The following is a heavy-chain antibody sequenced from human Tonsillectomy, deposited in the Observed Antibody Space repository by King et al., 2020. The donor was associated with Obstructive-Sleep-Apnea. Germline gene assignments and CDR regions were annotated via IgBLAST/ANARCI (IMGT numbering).Heavy chain of an antibody. CDR2: IKQDGSEK. J-gene: IGHJ6*02. Sequence: VQLVESGGGLVQPGGSLRLSCAASGFTFSSYWMRWVRQAPGKGLEWGANIKQDGSEKYYVDSVKGRFTISRNNAKNSLLLQMHSLRVDDTAVYYCARAWNYAMDVWGQGTTVTVSS. D-gene: IGHD3-3*01. CDR1: GFTFSSYW. V-gene: IGHV3-7*01. CDR3: ARAWNYAMDV.